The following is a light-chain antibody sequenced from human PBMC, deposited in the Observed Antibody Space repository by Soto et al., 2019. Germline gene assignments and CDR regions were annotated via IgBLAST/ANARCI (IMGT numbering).Light chain of an antibody. V-gene: IGLV1-44*01. Sequence: QSVLTQPPSASGTPGQRVNISCSGSSSNIGSNTVNWYQQLPGTAPKLLIYSNNQRPSGVPDRFSGSKSGTSASLAISGLQSEDEADYYCAAWDDSRNGWVFGGWTKLTVL. J-gene: IGLJ3*02. CDR1: SSNIGSNT. CDR2: SNN. CDR3: AAWDDSRNGWV.